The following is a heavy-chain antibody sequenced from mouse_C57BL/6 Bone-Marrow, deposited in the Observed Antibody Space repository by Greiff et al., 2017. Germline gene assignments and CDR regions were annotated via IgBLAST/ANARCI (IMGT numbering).Heavy chain of an antibody. J-gene: IGHJ2*01. Sequence: EVKLVESGAGLVKPGGSLKLSCAASGFTFSSYAMSWVRQTPEKRLEWVAYISSGGDYIDYADTVKGRFTISRDNARNTLYLQMSSLKSEDTAMYYCTIFYYYGSSPYYFDYWGQGTTLTVSS. CDR1: GFTFSSYA. V-gene: IGHV5-9-1*02. D-gene: IGHD1-1*01. CDR2: ISSGGDYI. CDR3: TIFYYYGSSPYYFDY.